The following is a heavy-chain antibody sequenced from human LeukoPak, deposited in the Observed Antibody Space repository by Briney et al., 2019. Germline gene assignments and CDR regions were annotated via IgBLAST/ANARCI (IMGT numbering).Heavy chain of an antibody. CDR1: GFTFDDYA. Sequence: GGSLRLSCAASGFTFDDYAMHWVRQAPGKGLEWVSGISWNSGSIGYADSVKGRFTISRDNARNSLFLQMNSLRAEDTALYYCARVRWGGLYYFDYWGQGTLVTVPS. CDR3: ARVRWGGLYYFDY. CDR2: ISWNSGSI. V-gene: IGHV3-9*01. J-gene: IGHJ4*02. D-gene: IGHD3-16*01.